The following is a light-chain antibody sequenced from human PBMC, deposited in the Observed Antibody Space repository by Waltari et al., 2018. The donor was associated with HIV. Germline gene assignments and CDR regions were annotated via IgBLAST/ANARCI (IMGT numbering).Light chain of an antibody. CDR2: DNN. CDR1: TSNIETNY. Sequence: QPVLTQPPSVSAAPGRSVTITCSGSTSNIETNYVSWYQQIPGTDPKLRIYDNNTRPSGIPGLLSGSKSATSATLGIAGLQTGDEAEYFCGTWDSSLNTPVFGGGSRLTVL. J-gene: IGLJ2*01. CDR3: GTWDSSLNTPV. V-gene: IGLV1-51*01.